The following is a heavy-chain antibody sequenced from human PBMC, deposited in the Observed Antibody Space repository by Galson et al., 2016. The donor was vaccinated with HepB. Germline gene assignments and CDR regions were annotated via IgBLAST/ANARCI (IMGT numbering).Heavy chain of an antibody. V-gene: IGHV4-61*02. CDR3: ANYRSFYSSGSMDY. D-gene: IGHD2/OR15-2a*01. CDR1: GGSISSGRYY. J-gene: IGHJ6*04. Sequence: TLSPTCTVSGGSISSGRYYWNWLRQSAGKGLDWIGRTYSNRTTVYSSSLKRRVTITVDTSKNQFSLKLTSVTAADTAVYYCANYRSFYSSGSMDYWGKGTSVTVSS. CDR2: TYSNRTT.